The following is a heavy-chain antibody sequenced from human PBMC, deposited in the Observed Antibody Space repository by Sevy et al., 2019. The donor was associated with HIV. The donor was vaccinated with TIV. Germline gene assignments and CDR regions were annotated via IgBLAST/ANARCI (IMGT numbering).Heavy chain of an antibody. CDR2: IYPNSGGT. CDR3: ARDAAGGTTNSGMDV. D-gene: IGHD1-7*01. J-gene: IGHJ6*02. CDR1: GYTFTDDY. V-gene: IGHV1-2*06. Sequence: ASVKVSCKASGYTFTDDYLHWVRQAPGQGLEWMGRIYPNSGGTNYAQKFQGRVTMTRDTSISTAYMELSRLRPDDTAVYFCARDAAGGTTNSGMDVWGQGTTVTV.